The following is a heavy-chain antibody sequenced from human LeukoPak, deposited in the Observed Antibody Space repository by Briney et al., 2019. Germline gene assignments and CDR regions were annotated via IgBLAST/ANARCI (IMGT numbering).Heavy chain of an antibody. CDR2: IYTSGST. J-gene: IGHJ6*03. CDR1: GGSISSYY. V-gene: IGHV4-4*07. D-gene: IGHD4-17*01. Sequence: SETLSLTCTVSGGSISSYYWSWIRQPAGKGLEWIGRIYTSGSTNYNPSLKSRVTMSVDTSKNQFSLKLSSATAADTAVYYCARAGYGDYPYYYYYMDVWRKGTTVTVSS. CDR3: ARAGYGDYPYYYYYMDV.